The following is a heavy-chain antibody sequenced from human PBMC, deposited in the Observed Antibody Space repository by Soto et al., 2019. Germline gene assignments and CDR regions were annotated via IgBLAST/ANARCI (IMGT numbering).Heavy chain of an antibody. Sequence: QVQLVQSGAELKKPGASVNISCTASGFTFSDNLINWVRQAPGQGLEWMGWVDPNSGGTKQTQKFQGRLTMTRDTPTGTVYMELYSLRSDDTSVYYCARDNYGPLDYWGQGTLVTVSS. V-gene: IGHV1-2*02. CDR2: VDPNSGGT. J-gene: IGHJ4*02. D-gene: IGHD3-10*01. CDR1: GFTFSDNL. CDR3: ARDNYGPLDY.